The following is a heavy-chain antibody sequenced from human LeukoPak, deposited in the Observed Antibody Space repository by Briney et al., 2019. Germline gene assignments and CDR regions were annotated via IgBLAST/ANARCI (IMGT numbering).Heavy chain of an antibody. CDR1: GYTFTGYY. J-gene: IGHJ5*02. V-gene: IGHV1-2*02. CDR3: ARGGAVVVINNWFDP. Sequence: ASVKVSCKASGYTFTGYYMHWVRQAPGQGLEWMGWINPNSGGTNYAQKVQGRVTMTRDTSISTAYMELSRLRSDDTAVYYCARGGAVVVINNWFDPWGQGTLVTVSS. CDR2: INPNSGGT. D-gene: IGHD3-22*01.